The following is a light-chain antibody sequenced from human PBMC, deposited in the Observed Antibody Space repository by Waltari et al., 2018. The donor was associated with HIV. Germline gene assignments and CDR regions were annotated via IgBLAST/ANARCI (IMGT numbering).Light chain of an antibody. CDR3: QSYDSSLSRRV. Sequence: SDRTQPLSATSAPGQRFTNPCSRSGSNIGPGYGVFSYQQLPGTAPKLLIYGNSNRPSGVPDRFSGSKSGTSASLAITGLQAEDEADYYCQSYDSSLSRRVFGTGTKVTVL. V-gene: IGLV1-40*01. CDR1: GSNIGPGYG. J-gene: IGLJ1*01. CDR2: GNS.